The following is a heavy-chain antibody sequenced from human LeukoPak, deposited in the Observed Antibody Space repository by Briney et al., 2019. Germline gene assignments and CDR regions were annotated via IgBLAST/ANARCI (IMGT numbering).Heavy chain of an antibody. CDR3: ARGRLITMVRGVIPFDY. CDR1: GFSFSSSD. D-gene: IGHD3-10*01. Sequence: GSLRLSCAASGFSFSSSDMNWVRQPPGKGLEWIGEINHSGSTNYNPSLKSRVTISVDTSKNQFSLKVTSVTAADTAVYYCARGRLITMVRGVIPFDYWGQGTLVTVSS. CDR2: INHSGST. V-gene: IGHV4-34*01. J-gene: IGHJ4*02.